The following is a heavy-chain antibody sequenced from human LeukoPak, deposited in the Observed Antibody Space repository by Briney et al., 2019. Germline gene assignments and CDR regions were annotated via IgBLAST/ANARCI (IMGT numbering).Heavy chain of an antibody. Sequence: GRSLRLSCVVSGFSFGTYSMHWARQVPGKGLEWVAVIWYDGSNEDYADSVKGRYTISRDNSKNTLYLQMNSLRVEDTAVYYCARDYGSGRNYFDSRGQGTRVTVSS. J-gene: IGHJ4*02. CDR2: IWYDGSNE. D-gene: IGHD3-10*01. CDR3: ARDYGSGRNYFDS. CDR1: GFSFGTYS. V-gene: IGHV3-33*01.